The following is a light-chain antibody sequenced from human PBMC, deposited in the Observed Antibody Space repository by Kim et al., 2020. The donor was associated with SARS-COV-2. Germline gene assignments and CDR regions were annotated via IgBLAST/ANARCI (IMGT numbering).Light chain of an antibody. CDR2: VAS. V-gene: IGKV1-8*01. Sequence: ASPGDRVTSTCRATQDVTKYLAWYQVKTGEAPRPLIFVASTLNSRVPSRFSGSGSGTEFSLTITSLQSEDSATYFCLQHSSYPMTFGLGTRVDVK. J-gene: IGKJ2*01. CDR3: LQHSSYPMT. CDR1: QDVTKY.